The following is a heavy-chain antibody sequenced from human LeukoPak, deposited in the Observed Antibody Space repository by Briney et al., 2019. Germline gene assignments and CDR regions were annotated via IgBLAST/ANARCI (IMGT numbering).Heavy chain of an antibody. CDR3: ARDTGNHDY. Sequence: GGSLRLSCAASGFTFSSYWMTWVRQTPGKGLEWVANIKQDGSEKYYVDSVKGRFTISRDNAKNPLYLQMNSLRAEDTAVYYCARDTGNHDYWGQGTLVTVSS. V-gene: IGHV3-7*01. D-gene: IGHD2/OR15-2a*01. CDR2: IKQDGSEK. CDR1: GFTFSSYW. J-gene: IGHJ4*02.